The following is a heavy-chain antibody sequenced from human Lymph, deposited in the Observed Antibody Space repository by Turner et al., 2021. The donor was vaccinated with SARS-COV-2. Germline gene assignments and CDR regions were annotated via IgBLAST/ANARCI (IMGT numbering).Heavy chain of an antibody. V-gene: IGHV4-59*01. D-gene: IGHD1-7*01. CDR3: AIGGTGPNFDY. CDR1: GGSIRSYY. Sequence: QVQLHESVPGLFMPSETLSLTCTVSGGSIRSYYWSWIRQPPGKGLEWIGYIFSSGGTNYNPSLKRRVTISVDTSKNQFSLKLSSVTAADTAVYYCAIGGTGPNFDYWGQGTLVTVSS. J-gene: IGHJ4*02. CDR2: IFSSGGT.